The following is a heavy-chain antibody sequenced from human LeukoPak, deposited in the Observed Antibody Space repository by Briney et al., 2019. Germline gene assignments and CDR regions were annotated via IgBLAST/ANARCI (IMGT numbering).Heavy chain of an antibody. CDR3: AAGTGYSSGSIDAFDI. CDR2: FVPEDGET. J-gene: IGHJ3*02. CDR1: GYTLTELS. D-gene: IGHD6-19*01. Sequence: ASVKVSCKVSGYTLTELSMHWVRQAPGKGLGWREVFVPEDGETIYAQKFQGRVTMTEDTSTDTAYMELSSLRSEDTAVYYCAAGTGYSSGSIDAFDIWGQGTMVTVSS. V-gene: IGHV1-24*01.